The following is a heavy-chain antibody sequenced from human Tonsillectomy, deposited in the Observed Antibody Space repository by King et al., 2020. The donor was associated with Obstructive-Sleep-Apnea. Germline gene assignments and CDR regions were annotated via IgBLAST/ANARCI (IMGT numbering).Heavy chain of an antibody. CDR1: GGTFSSYA. CDR2: IIPIFGTA. V-gene: IGHV1-69*01. CDR3: ARVPNYDFWSGYPYYYGMDV. Sequence: VQLVESGAEVKKPGSSVKVSCKASGGTFSSYAISWVRQAPGQGLEWMGGIIPIFGTANYAQKFQGRVTITADESTSTAYMELSGLRSEDTAVYYCARVPNYDFWSGYPYYYGMDVWGQGTTVTVSS. D-gene: IGHD3-3*01. J-gene: IGHJ6*02.